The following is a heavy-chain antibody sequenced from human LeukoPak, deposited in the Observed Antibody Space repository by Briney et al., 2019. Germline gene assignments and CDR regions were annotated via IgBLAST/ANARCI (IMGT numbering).Heavy chain of an antibody. V-gene: IGHV3-30*04. D-gene: IGHD3-9*01. CDR2: ISYDGSNK. J-gene: IGHJ4*02. Sequence: PGRSLRLSCAASGFTFSSYAMHWVRQAPGKGLEWVAVISYDGSNKYYADSVKGRFTTSRDNSKNTLYLQMNSLTAEDTAVYYCARGATTGYYPYWGQGTLVTVSS. CDR1: GFTFSSYA. CDR3: ARGATTGYYPY.